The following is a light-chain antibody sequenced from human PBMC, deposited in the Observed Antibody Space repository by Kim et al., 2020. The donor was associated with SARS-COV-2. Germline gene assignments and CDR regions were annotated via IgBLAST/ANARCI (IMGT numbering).Light chain of an antibody. CDR3: QQYNTWIS. Sequence: DIQMTQSPSTLSASVGDRVTITCRASQSVSNWLAWYQQKPGKAPKLLISKTSNLESGVPSRFSGSGSGTEFTLTIAGLQPDDFATYYCQQYNTWISFGGGTKVDIK. V-gene: IGKV1-5*03. J-gene: IGKJ4*01. CDR2: KTS. CDR1: QSVSNW.